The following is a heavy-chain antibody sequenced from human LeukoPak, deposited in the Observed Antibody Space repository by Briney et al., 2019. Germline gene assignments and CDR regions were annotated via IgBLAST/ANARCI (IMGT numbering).Heavy chain of an antibody. Sequence: SGTLSLTCAVSGGSISSSNWWSWVRQPPGKGLEWIGETYHSGSTNYNPSLKSRVTISVDKSKNQFSLKLSSVTAADTAVYYCATDYCSSTSCYTMGGYYYYGMDVWGQGTTVTVSS. J-gene: IGHJ6*02. CDR3: ATDYCSSTSCYTMGGYYYYGMDV. CDR1: GGSISSSNW. CDR2: TYHSGST. V-gene: IGHV4-4*02. D-gene: IGHD2-2*02.